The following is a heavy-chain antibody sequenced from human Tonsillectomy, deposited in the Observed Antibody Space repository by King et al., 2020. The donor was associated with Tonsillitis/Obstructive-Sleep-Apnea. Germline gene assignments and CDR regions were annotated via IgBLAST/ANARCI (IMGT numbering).Heavy chain of an antibody. CDR1: EFTVSSNY. CDR3: ARSLTIFGVVEDY. CDR2: IYSGGST. D-gene: IGHD3-3*01. Sequence: VQLVESGGGLVQPGGSLRLSCAVSEFTVSSNYMSWVRQAPGKGLEWVSVIYSGGSTYYADSVKGRFTISRDNSKNTLYLQMNSLRAEDTAVYYCARSLTIFGVVEDYWGQGTLVTVSS. V-gene: IGHV3-66*01. J-gene: IGHJ4*02.